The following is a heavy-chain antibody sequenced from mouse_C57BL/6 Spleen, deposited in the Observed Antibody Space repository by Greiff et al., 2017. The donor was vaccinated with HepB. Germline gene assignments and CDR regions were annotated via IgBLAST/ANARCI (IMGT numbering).Heavy chain of an antibody. CDR2: IYPRSGNT. D-gene: IGHD1-1*01. CDR3: ARGETTVVATEGYFDV. Sequence: QVQLKQSGAELARPGASVKLSCKASGYTFTSYGISWVKQRTGQGLEWIGEIYPRSGNTYYNEKFKGKATLTADKSSSTAYMELRSLTSEDSAVYFCARGETTVVATEGYFDVWGTGTTVTVSS. CDR1: GYTFTSYG. V-gene: IGHV1-81*01. J-gene: IGHJ1*03.